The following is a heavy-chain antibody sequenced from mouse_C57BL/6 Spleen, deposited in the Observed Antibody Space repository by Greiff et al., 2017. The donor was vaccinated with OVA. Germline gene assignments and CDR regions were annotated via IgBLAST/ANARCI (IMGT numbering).Heavy chain of an antibody. D-gene: IGHD1-1*01. CDR1: GYTFTDYN. V-gene: IGHV1-18*01. Sequence: EVQLQQSGPELVKPGASVKIPCKASGYTFTDYNMDWVKQSHGKSLEWIGDINPNNGGTIYNQKFKGKATLTVDKSSSTAYMELRSLTSEDTAVYYCARWAVVATDWYFDVWGTGTTVTVSS. J-gene: IGHJ1*03. CDR3: ARWAVVATDWYFDV. CDR2: INPNNGGT.